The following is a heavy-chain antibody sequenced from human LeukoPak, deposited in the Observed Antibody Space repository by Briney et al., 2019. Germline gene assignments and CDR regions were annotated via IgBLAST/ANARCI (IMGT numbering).Heavy chain of an antibody. CDR1: GFTLTSYG. CDR3: ARDPIAAVRFDY. V-gene: IGHV3-33*01. Sequence: GGSLRLSCAASGFTLTSYGMHWVRQAPGKGLEWVAVIWYDGSNKYYADSVKGRFTISRDNSKNTLYLQMNSLRAEDTAVYYCARDPIAAVRFDYWGRGTLVTVSS. CDR2: IWYDGSNK. J-gene: IGHJ4*02. D-gene: IGHD6-13*01.